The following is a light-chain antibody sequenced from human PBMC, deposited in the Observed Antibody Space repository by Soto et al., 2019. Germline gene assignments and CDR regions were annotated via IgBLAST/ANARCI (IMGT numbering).Light chain of an antibody. J-gene: IGKJ5*01. CDR2: GAS. V-gene: IGKV3-15*01. CDR1: QSVTSTY. CDR3: QQYNNWPPIT. Sequence: EIVLTQSPATLSLSPGERATLSCRASQSVTSTYLAWYQQKPGQAPRLLTYGASTRATGIPARFSGSGSGTEFTLTISSLQSEDFAVYYCQQYNNWPPITFGQGTRLEI.